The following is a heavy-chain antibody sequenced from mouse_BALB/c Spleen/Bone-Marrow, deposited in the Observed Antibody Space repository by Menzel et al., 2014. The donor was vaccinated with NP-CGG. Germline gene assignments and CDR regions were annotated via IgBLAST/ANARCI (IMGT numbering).Heavy chain of an antibody. Sequence: VQIQQSGAELVKPGASVKLSCTASGFNIKDTYMHWVKQRPEQGLEWIGRIDPANGNTKYDPKFQGKATITEDTSSNTAYLQLSSRTSEDTAVYYCAAYYFCCILGIRYWGQGTLVTVS. D-gene: IGHD1-1*01. CDR3: AAYYFCCILGIRY. CDR1: GFNIKDTY. CDR2: IDPANGNT. V-gene: IGHV14-3*02. J-gene: IGHJ3*01.